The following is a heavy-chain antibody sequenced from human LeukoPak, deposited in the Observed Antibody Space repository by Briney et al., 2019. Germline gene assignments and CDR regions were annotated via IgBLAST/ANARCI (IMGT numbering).Heavy chain of an antibody. CDR3: ARVRCSGGSCYLLDY. D-gene: IGHD2-15*01. J-gene: IGHJ4*02. Sequence: SQTLSLTCTVSGGSISSGGYYWSWIRQHPGKGLEWIGYIYYSGSTYYNPSLKSRVTISVDTSKNQFSLKLSSVTAADTAVYYCARVRCSGGSCYLLDYWGQGTLVTVSS. CDR2: IYYSGST. V-gene: IGHV4-30-4*08. CDR1: GGSISSGGYY.